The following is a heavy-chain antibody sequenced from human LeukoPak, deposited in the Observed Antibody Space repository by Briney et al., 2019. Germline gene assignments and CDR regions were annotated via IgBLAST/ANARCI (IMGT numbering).Heavy chain of an antibody. V-gene: IGHV4-39*07. CDR2: IYYSGST. Sequence: PSETLSLTCTVSGDSISSSTYYWGWIRQPPGKGLEWIGSIYYSGSTYYNPSLKSRVTISVDTSKNHFSLSLSSVTAADTAVYYCVRDQHDYYSFYMDVWGKGTAVTVSS. CDR1: GDSISSSTYY. CDR3: VRDQHDYYSFYMDV. J-gene: IGHJ6*03.